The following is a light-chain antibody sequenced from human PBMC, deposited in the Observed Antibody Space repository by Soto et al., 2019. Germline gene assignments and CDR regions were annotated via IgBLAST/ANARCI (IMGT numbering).Light chain of an antibody. J-gene: IGKJ1*01. CDR3: QQSYSTPWT. CDR1: QSISSY. V-gene: IGKV1-39*01. Sequence: DIQMTQSPSSLSASVGDRVTITCRASQSISSYLNGYQQKSGKAPQLLIYAASSLQSGVPSRFSGSGSGTDFTLTISSLQPEDFATYYCQQSYSTPWTCGQGTKVEIK. CDR2: AAS.